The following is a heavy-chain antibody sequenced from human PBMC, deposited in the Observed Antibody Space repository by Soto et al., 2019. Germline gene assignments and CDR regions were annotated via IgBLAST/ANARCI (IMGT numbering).Heavy chain of an antibody. CDR3: ARGNNYFSGTYAKIDY. J-gene: IGHJ4*02. CDR1: GYIFINYY. V-gene: IGHV1-46*01. CDR2: INPSGGST. Sequence: GASVKVSCKASGYIFINYYMHWVRQAPGQGLEWMAKINPSGGSTNYAQKFQGRTTITRDRSTSTVFMDLSGLRSQDTAVYFCARGNNYFSGTYAKIDYWGQGTLVTVSS. D-gene: IGHD3-10*01.